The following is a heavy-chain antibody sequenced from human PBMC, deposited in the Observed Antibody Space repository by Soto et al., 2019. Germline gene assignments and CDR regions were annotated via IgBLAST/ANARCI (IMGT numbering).Heavy chain of an antibody. CDR3: AREGGRHLRPLET. J-gene: IGHJ4*01. CDR2: ISANDGGT. Sequence: QALLEQSGPEVKKPGDSVRISCWLYDSVFVTSVITWLRQAPGQGLEWMGWISANDGGTLSAMKFTDRLVMSTVQMRNMAYLERSDVTSDDSAVYFCAREGGRHLRPLETWGHGTPVTVSS. V-gene: IGHV1-18*01. CDR1: DSVFVTSV.